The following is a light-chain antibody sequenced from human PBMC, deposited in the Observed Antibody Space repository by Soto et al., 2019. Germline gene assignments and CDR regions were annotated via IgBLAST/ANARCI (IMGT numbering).Light chain of an antibody. CDR2: DVT. Sequence: QSALTQPRSVSGSPGQSVTISCTGTSSDVGGYNYVSWYQQHPGKAPKLMIHDVTKRPSGVPDRFSGSKSGNRASLTISGLQAEDEDDYDCCSYAGSYSFDVIFGGGTQLTVL. J-gene: IGLJ2*01. CDR3: CSYAGSYSFDVI. CDR1: SSDVGGYNY. V-gene: IGLV2-11*01.